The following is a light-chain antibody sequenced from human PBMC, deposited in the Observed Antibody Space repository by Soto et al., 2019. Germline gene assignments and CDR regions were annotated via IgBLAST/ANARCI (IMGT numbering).Light chain of an antibody. J-gene: IGKJ1*01. CDR1: QTISSW. V-gene: IGKV1-5*03. CDR3: QQYNSYSGT. CDR2: KAS. Sequence: DIQMAQSTSTLSGSVGDRVTITCRASQTISSWLAWYQQKPGKAPKLLIYKASTLKSGVPSRFSGSGSGTEFTLTISSLQPDDFATYYCQQYNSYSGTFGQGTKVEIK.